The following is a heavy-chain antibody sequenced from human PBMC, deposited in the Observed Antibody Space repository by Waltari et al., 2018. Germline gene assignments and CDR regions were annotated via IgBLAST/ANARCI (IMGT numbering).Heavy chain of an antibody. V-gene: IGHV1-69*01. D-gene: IGHD1-26*01. Sequence: QVQLVQSGAEVKKPGSSVNVSCKASGATFNTYALTWGRQAPGQGVEWMGGVVPVCGTASYDQEFRGRVTVTADESTSTVYMEVRSLTSEDTAVYYCARIKESVRSRMGPFDYWGQGTLVTVSS. CDR1: GATFNTYA. J-gene: IGHJ4*02. CDR2: VVPVCGTA. CDR3: ARIKESVRSRMGPFDY.